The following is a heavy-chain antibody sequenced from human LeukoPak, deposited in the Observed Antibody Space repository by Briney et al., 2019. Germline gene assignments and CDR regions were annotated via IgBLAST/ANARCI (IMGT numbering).Heavy chain of an antibody. V-gene: IGHV3-23*01. D-gene: IGHD3-10*01. CDR3: AKDKIEGYGSGSYLDY. J-gene: IGHJ4*02. Sequence: GGSLRLSCPASGFTLSSYAMSWVRQAHGKGMEWVSAIRGRGSSTYYAAAVEGQFHISRDNSKNTLYLQMNSLRAEDTAVYYCAKDKIEGYGSGSYLDYWGQGTLVTVSS. CDR2: IRGRGSST. CDR1: GFTLSSYA.